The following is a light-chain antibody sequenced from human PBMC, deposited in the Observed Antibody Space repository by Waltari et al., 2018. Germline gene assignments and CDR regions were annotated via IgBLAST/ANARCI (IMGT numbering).Light chain of an antibody. CDR2: EVS. Sequence: QSALTQPPSASGSPGQSVTISCTGTSSYVGYYDYVSWYQQPPGKAPKLIIYEVSKRPSGVPDRFSGSKSGNTASLTVSGLQAEDEADYYCGSFAGSINWVFGGGTKLTVL. V-gene: IGLV2-8*01. CDR1: SSYVGYYDY. CDR3: GSFAGSINWV. J-gene: IGLJ3*02.